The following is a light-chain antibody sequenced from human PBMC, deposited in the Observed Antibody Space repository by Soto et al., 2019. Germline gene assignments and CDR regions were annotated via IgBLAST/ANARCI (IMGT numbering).Light chain of an antibody. CDR1: QSVGTS. V-gene: IGKV3-11*01. J-gene: IGKJ4*01. CDR3: QQRGVWPLT. CDR2: ESS. Sequence: EIVLTQSPATLSLTPGERATLSCRASQSVGTSLAWYQQKSGQAPRLLFYESSNRATYIPARFSASGSGTDFTLTISGLEPEDFAVYYCQQRGVWPLTFGGGTKVEIK.